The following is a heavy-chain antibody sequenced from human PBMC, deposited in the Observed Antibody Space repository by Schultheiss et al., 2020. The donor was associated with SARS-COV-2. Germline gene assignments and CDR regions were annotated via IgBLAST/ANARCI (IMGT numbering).Heavy chain of an antibody. CDR2: ISGSGGST. CDR3: ARGIAAAGRGWYFDL. J-gene: IGHJ2*01. D-gene: IGHD6-13*01. V-gene: IGHV3-23*01. Sequence: GGSLRLSCAASGFTFSSYAMSWVRQAPGKGLEWVSAISGSGGSTYYADSVKGRFTISRDNSKNTLYLQMNSLRAGDTAVYYCARGIAAAGRGWYFDLWGRGTLVTVSS. CDR1: GFTFSSYA.